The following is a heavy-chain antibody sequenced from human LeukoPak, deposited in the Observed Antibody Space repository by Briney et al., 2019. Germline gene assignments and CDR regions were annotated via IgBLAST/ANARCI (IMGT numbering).Heavy chain of an antibody. J-gene: IGHJ4*02. CDR2: ISGSSGTT. CDR1: GFTFNSHA. D-gene: IGHD6-19*01. Sequence: PGGSLRLSCAASGFTFNSHAITWVRQAQGKGLEWVSAISGSSGTTYYADSVKGRFTISRDNSKNTLYLQMNSLRPEDTAVYYCAKDFEVHSNGCRGYFDYWGQGTLVTVSS. CDR3: AKDFEVHSNGCRGYFDY. V-gene: IGHV3-23*01.